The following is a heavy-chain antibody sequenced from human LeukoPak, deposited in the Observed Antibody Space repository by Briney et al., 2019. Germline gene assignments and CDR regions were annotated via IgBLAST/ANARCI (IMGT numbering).Heavy chain of an antibody. J-gene: IGHJ4*02. CDR2: FDPEDGET. CDR3: ATDQYYDILTGYSYAHY. D-gene: IGHD3-9*01. V-gene: IGHV1-24*01. Sequence: ASVKVSCKVSGYTLTELSMRWVRQAPGKGLEWMGGFDPEDGETIYAQKFQSRVTMTEDTSTDTAYMELSSLRSEDTAVYYCATDQYYDILTGYSYAHYWGQGTLVTVSS. CDR1: GYTLTELS.